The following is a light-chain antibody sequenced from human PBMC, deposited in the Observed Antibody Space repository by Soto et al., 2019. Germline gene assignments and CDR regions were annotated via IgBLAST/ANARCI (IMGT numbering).Light chain of an antibody. CDR3: QQYDNLPLT. V-gene: IGKV1-33*01. CDR1: QAISNY. CDR2: DAS. J-gene: IGKJ4*01. Sequence: DIQMTQSPSSLSASVGARVTITCQASQAISNYLNWYQHKPGKAPKLLIYDASNLETGVPSRFSGSGSGTDFTFTISSLQPEDIATYYCQQYDNLPLTFGGGTKVEIK.